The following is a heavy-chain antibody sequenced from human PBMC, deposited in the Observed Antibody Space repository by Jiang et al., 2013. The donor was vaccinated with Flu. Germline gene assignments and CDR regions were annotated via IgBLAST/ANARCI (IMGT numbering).Heavy chain of an antibody. D-gene: IGHD6-13*01. V-gene: IGHV4-59*01. CDR2: SITWEH. Sequence: TVSGGSISSYYWSWIRQPQGRDWSGLGISITWEHQLQPLPQDRVTISVDTSKNQFSLKLNSVTAADTAVYYCARTIAAAGTPPDYWGQGTLVTVSS. CDR1: GGSISSYY. J-gene: IGHJ4*02. CDR3: ARTIAAAGTPPDY.